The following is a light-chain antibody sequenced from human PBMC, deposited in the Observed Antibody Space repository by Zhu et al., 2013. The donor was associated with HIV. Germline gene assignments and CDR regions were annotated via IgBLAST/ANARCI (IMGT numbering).Light chain of an antibody. CDR2: DAS. CDR3: QQYGSPPST. CDR1: QSVNGNY. Sequence: ETVLTQSPGTLSLSPGERATLSCRASQSVNGNYLAWYQQKPGQAPRLLISDASSRATGIPDRFSGSGSGTDFTLTISRLEPEDYAVYYCQQYGSPPSTFGQGTKVEIK. J-gene: IGKJ1*01. V-gene: IGKV3-20*01.